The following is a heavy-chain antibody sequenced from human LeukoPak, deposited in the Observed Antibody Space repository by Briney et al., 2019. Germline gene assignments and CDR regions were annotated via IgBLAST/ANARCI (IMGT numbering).Heavy chain of an antibody. D-gene: IGHD3-10*01. CDR3: ARDFYYGSGRYYYYYMDV. Sequence: PGGSLRLSCTVSGFTVSSNYMSWVRQAPGKGLEWVSVIYSGGSTYYADSVKGRFTISRDNSKNTLYLQMNSLRAEDTAVYYCARDFYYGSGRYYYYYMDVWGKGTTVTISS. V-gene: IGHV3-66*01. CDR1: GFTVSSNY. J-gene: IGHJ6*03. CDR2: IYSGGST.